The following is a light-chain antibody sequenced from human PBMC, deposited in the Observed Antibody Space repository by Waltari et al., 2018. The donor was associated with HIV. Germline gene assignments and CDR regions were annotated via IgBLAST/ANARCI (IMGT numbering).Light chain of an antibody. V-gene: IGKV1-5*01. J-gene: IGKJ4*01. CDR2: QAS. CDR1: QNINSW. Sequence: DIHKTQSPSTVSASVGDRVIISCRASQNINSWLAWYQQTPGKPPRFLIYQASTLERGVPSRFSGSGSGTLFTLTINNLQPVDFGTYYCQQYHSYPVTFGGGTKVEIK. CDR3: QQYHSYPVT.